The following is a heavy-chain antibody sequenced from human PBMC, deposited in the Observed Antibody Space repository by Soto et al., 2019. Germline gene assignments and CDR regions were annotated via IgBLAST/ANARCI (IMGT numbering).Heavy chain of an antibody. CDR2: IIAYNGNT. V-gene: IGHV1-18*04. CDR3: ARVDDYYYYYGMEV. Sequence: ASVKVSCKASGYTFTSYGISWVRQAPGQGLEWMGWIIAYNGNTNYAQKLQGRVTMTTDTSTSTAYMELRSLRSDDTAVYYCARVDDYYYYYGMEVWGQGTTVTVSS. CDR1: GYTFTSYG. J-gene: IGHJ6*02.